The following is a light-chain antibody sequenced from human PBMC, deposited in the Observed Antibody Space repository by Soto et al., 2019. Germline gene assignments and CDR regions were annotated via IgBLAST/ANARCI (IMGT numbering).Light chain of an antibody. CDR3: QQANSLFS. CDR2: GPS. Sequence: GARVTITCRASQDIGTWLAWYQQKPGKAPKLLIFGPSRLHSGVPSRFSGSGSGTDFTLTISSLQPEDFATYYCQQANSLFSFGPGTKVDIK. CDR1: QDIGTW. V-gene: IGKV1-12*01. J-gene: IGKJ3*01.